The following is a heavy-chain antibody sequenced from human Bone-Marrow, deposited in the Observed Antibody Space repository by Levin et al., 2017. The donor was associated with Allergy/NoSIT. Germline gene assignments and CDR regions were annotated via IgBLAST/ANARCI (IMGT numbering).Heavy chain of an antibody. Sequence: PGGSLRLSCAASGFSFRSYVMSWVRQAPGKGLEWVSALTGYSEDTYSADSVKGRFTISRDNSKSTLFLQMNSLRAEDTAVYYCAKGSGGDRPYYFDYWGQGTLVTVSS. V-gene: IGHV3-23*01. D-gene: IGHD3-16*01. CDR2: LTGYSEDT. CDR3: AKGSGGDRPYYFDY. J-gene: IGHJ4*02. CDR1: GFSFRSYV.